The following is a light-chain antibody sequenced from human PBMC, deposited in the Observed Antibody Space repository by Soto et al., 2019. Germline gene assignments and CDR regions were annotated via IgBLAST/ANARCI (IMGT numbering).Light chain of an antibody. V-gene: IGLV2-14*01. J-gene: IGLJ1*01. CDR1: SSDVGGYKY. Sequence: QSVLTQPASVSGSPGQSIAISCTGTSSDVGGYKYVSWYQQHPGKAPKLMIYDVSNRPSGVSDRFSGSKSGNTASLTISGLRAEDEDDYYCTSYTSSSTYVFGTGTKVTVL. CDR2: DVS. CDR3: TSYTSSSTYV.